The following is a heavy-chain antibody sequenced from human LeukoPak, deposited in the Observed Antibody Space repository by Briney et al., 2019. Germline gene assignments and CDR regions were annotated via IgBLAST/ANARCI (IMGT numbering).Heavy chain of an antibody. D-gene: IGHD6-19*01. J-gene: IGHJ4*02. V-gene: IGHV4-34*01. CDR3: ARLIAVAGTRGADY. CDR2: INHSGST. Sequence: ASENLSLTCAVYGGSFSGYYWSWIRQPPGKGLEGIGEINHSGSTNYNPSLKSRVTISVDTSKNQFSLKLSSVTAADTAVYYCARLIAVAGTRGADYWGQGTLVTVSS. CDR1: GGSFSGYY.